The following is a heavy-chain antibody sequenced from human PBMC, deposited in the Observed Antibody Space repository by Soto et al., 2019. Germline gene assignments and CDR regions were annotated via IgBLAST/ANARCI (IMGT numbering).Heavy chain of an antibody. Sequence: EVQLVESGGGLVQPGGSLRLSCAASGFTFSSHDMHWVRQATGKGLEWVSAIGTGGDTYYPDSVKGRFTISRENAKNSLSLQMNNLRAGDTAVYYCTRGYYYGMDVWGQGTTVTVSS. CDR3: TRGYYYGMDV. V-gene: IGHV3-13*01. CDR1: GFTFSSHD. CDR2: IGTGGDT. J-gene: IGHJ6*02.